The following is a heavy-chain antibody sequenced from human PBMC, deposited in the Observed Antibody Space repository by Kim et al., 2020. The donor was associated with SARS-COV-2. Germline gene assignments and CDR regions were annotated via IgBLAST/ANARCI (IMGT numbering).Heavy chain of an antibody. D-gene: IGHD2-2*01. Sequence: SVKVSCKASGGTFSSYAISWVRQAPGQGLEWMGGIIPIFGTANYAQKFQGRVTITADESTSTAYMELSSLRSEDTAVYYCARLTTGYCSSTSCSNRGHFDLWGRGTLVTVSS. CDR3: ARLTTGYCSSTSCSNRGHFDL. V-gene: IGHV1-69*13. J-gene: IGHJ2*01. CDR2: IIPIFGTA. CDR1: GGTFSSYA.